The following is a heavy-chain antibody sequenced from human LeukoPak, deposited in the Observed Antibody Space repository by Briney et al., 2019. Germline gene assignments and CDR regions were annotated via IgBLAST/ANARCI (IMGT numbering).Heavy chain of an antibody. V-gene: IGHV3-20*04. J-gene: IGHJ3*02. CDR2: INWNGGST. D-gene: IGHD5-18*01. CDR1: GFTFDDYG. CDR3: ARASGYSIGGSFDI. Sequence: GGSLRLSCAASGFTFDDYGMSWVRQAPGKGLEWVSGINWNGGSTGYADSVKGRFTISRDNAKNYLYLQMDSLRAEDTAFFYCARASGYSIGGSFDIWGQGTMVTVSS.